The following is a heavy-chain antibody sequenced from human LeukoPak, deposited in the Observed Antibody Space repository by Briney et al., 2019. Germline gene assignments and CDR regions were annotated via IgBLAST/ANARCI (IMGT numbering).Heavy chain of an antibody. J-gene: IGHJ4*02. CDR2: ISYDGSNK. CDR1: GFTFSSYG. CDR3: AKGPLAVAALTDY. D-gene: IGHD6-19*01. V-gene: IGHV3-30*18. Sequence: GRSLRLSCAASGFTFSSYGMHWVRQAPGKGLEWVAVISYDGSNKYYADSVKGRFTISRDNSKNTLYLQMNSLRAEDTAVYYCAKGPLAVAALTDYWGQGTLVTVSS.